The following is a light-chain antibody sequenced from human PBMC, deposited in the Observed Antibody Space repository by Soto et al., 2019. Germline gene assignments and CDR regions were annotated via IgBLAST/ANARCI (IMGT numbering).Light chain of an antibody. J-gene: IGKJ1*01. Sequence: DIQMTQSPSSLSASVGDRVTIPCQASQNITTYLNWYQQKPGKAPKLLIYGASSLQNGVPSRFRGSGAGTDFTLTISSLQPEDFATYYCQQGYSTLTWTFGQGTKVELK. CDR1: QNITTY. CDR3: QQGYSTLTWT. V-gene: IGKV1-39*01. CDR2: GAS.